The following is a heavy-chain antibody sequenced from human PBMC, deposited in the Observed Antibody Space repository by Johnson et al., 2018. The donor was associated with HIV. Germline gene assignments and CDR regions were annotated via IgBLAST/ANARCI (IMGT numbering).Heavy chain of an antibody. V-gene: IGHV3-30-3*01. CDR1: GFTFSSYA. Sequence: QVQLVESGGGLVQPGGSLRLSCAASGFTFSSYAMHWVRQAPGKGLEWVAVISYDGSNKYYADSVKGRFTISRDNSKNSLYLQMNSLRAEDTAVYYCARGGSSGYYIFRAFDIWGQGTMVTVSS. CDR2: ISYDGSNK. CDR3: ARGGSSGYYIFRAFDI. J-gene: IGHJ3*02. D-gene: IGHD3-22*01.